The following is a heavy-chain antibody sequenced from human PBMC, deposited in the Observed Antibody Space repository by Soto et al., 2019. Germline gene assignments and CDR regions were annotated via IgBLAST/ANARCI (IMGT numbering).Heavy chain of an antibody. CDR2: ISAYNGNT. D-gene: IGHD2-21*01. V-gene: IGHV1-18*01. Sequence: ASVKVSCKASGYTFTSYGISWVRQAPGQGLEWMGWISAYNGNTNYAQKLQGRVTMTTDTSTSTAYMELRSLRSDDTAVYYCARSLSGLYCGGDCYQYYFDYWGQGTLVTVSS. J-gene: IGHJ4*02. CDR3: ARSLSGLYCGGDCYQYYFDY. CDR1: GYTFTSYG.